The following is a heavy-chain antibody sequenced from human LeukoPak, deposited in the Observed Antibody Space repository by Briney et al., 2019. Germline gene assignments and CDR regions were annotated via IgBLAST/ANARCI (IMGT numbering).Heavy chain of an antibody. CDR2: ISYHGNNK. D-gene: IGHD3-22*01. Sequence: QPGGSLRLSCAASGFTFTDFGMYWVRQAPGKGLEWVAVISYHGNNKYYVDSVKGRFTITRDNSKNTLYLQMNSLRAEDTAVYYCARDRIYDSNKQGWFDPWGQGILVTVSS. CDR3: ARDRIYDSNKQGWFDP. V-gene: IGHV3-30*03. CDR1: GFTFTDFG. J-gene: IGHJ5*02.